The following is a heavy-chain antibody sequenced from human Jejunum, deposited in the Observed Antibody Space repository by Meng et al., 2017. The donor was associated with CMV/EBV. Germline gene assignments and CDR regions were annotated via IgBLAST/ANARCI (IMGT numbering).Heavy chain of an antibody. CDR2: MNGDGSTT. J-gene: IGHJ4*02. CDR1: GFTFSSSW. CDR3: ARAGEYRFDY. V-gene: IGHV3-74*01. Sequence: CAASGFTFSSSWMHWVRQAPGKGLVWISRMNGDGSTTNHADSVTGRFAISRDNARNTLYLQMNSLRVEDTAVYYCARAGEYRFDYWGQGTRGTVSS. D-gene: IGHD3-10*01.